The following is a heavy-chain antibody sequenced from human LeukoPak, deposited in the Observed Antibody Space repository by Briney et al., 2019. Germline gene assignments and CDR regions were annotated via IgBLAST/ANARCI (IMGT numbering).Heavy chain of an antibody. D-gene: IGHD1-26*01. Sequence: ASVKVSCKAPGYTFTGYHMHWVRQAPGQGLEWMGWINPNSGGTNYAQRFQGRVTMSRDTSISTAYMEVSRLTSDDTAVYYCGRDRGSYFSDAFDIWGQGTMVTVSS. J-gene: IGHJ3*02. CDR3: GRDRGSYFSDAFDI. CDR1: GYTFTGYH. V-gene: IGHV1-2*02. CDR2: INPNSGGT.